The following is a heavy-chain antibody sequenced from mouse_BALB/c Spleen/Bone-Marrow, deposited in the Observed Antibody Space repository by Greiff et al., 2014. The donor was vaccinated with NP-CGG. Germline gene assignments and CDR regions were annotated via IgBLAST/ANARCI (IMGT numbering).Heavy chain of an antibody. CDR1: GYAFTNYL. CDR3: ARAITDAMDY. Sequence: VQLQQSGAELVRPGTSVKVSCKGSGYAFTNYLIEWVTQRPGQGLEWIGVINSGSGGTKYNEKFKGKATLTADKSSSTAYMQLSSRTADDSAVYFCARAITDAMDYWGQGTSVTVSS. CDR2: INSGSGGT. J-gene: IGHJ4*01. V-gene: IGHV1-54*01. D-gene: IGHD2-4*01.